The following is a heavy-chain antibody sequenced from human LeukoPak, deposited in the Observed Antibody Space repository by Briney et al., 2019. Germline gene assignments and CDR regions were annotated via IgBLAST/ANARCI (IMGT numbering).Heavy chain of an antibody. V-gene: IGHV3-43*02. CDR1: GFTFDDYA. CDR2: ISGDGGRT. J-gene: IGHJ3*01. Sequence: GGSLRLSCAASGFTFDDYAMNWVRQTPGMGLEWVSLISGDGGRTFYADSAKGRFTISRDNSKDSLYLQMNSMTTEDTALYYCAKDLASVYDAFNVWGQGTMVTVSS. CDR3: AKDLASVYDAFNV.